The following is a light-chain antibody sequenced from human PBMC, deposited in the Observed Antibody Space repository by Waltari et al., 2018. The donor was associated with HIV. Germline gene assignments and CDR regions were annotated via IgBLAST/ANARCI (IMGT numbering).Light chain of an antibody. J-gene: IGLJ3*02. CDR3: CSYGGSSTWV. CDR2: EAI. Sequence: QSALTQPASVSGSPGQSNTISCTGTSSDVGNDNLVSWYQQHPGKAPKLIIYEAIKRPSGVSNRISASKSGNTASLTISGLQAEDEADYYCCSYGGSSTWVFGGGTKVTVL. CDR1: SSDVGNDNL. V-gene: IGLV2-23*01.